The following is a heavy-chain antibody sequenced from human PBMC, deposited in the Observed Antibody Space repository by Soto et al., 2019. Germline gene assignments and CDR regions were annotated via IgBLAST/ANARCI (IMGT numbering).Heavy chain of an antibody. CDR2: ISYDGSNK. D-gene: IGHD2-21*02. J-gene: IGHJ4*02. CDR3: ARTYPRHGGGNSGFDY. CDR1: GFTFSSYA. V-gene: IGHV3-30-3*01. Sequence: QPGGSLRLSCAASGFTFSSYAMHWVRQAPGKGLEWVAVISYDGSNKYYADSVKGRFTISRDNSKNTLYLQMNSLRAEDTAVYYCARTYPRHGGGNSGFDYWGQGTLVTVSS.